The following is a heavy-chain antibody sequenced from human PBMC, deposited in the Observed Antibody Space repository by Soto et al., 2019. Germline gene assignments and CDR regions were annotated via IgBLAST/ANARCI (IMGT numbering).Heavy chain of an antibody. V-gene: IGHV4-39*01. Sequence: SETLSLTCTVSGGSISGSSYNWGWIRQPPGKGLEWIGSIYYSGSTYYNPSLRSRVTISVDTSKNQFSLKLSSVTAADTAVFYCAGLYSGYNRIYYYYYMDVWGKGTTVTVSS. CDR3: AGLYSGYNRIYYYYYMDV. J-gene: IGHJ6*03. CDR1: GGSISGSSYN. CDR2: IYYSGST. D-gene: IGHD5-12*01.